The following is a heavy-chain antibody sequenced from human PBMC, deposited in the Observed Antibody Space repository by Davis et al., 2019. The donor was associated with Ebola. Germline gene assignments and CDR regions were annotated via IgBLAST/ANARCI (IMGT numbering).Heavy chain of an antibody. Sequence: GGSLRLSCAASGFTFSSYAMNWVRQAPGKGLEWVSSISGGNYYIYYADSLKGRFTISRDNAKNSLYLQMNSLRGEDTALYYCAKGRTIPLALDFWGQGTLVTVSS. V-gene: IGHV3-21*04. J-gene: IGHJ4*02. CDR3: AKGRTIPLALDF. CDR1: GFTFSSYA. D-gene: IGHD2-2*02. CDR2: ISGGNYYI.